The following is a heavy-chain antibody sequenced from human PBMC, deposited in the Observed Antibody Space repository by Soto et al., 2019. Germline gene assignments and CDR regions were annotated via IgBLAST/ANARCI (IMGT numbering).Heavy chain of an antibody. CDR3: ARSDGRY. V-gene: IGHV4-59*01. J-gene: IGHJ4*02. CDR2: IYYSGST. Sequence: QVQLQESGPGLVKPSETLSLTCTVSGGSISSYYWSWIRQPPGKGLEWIGYIYYSGSTNYNPSLKSRVTISVDTSKNQFSLKLSSVTAADTAMYYCARSDGRYWGQGTLVTVSS. CDR1: GGSISSYY.